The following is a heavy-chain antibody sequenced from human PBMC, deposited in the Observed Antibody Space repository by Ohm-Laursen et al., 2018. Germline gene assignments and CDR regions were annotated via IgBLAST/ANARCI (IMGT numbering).Heavy chain of an antibody. D-gene: IGHD5-12*01. J-gene: IGHJ4*02. CDR2: IYNSGST. CDR3: ARDRGKQYYFDY. CDR1: GFSLTNTRVG. Sequence: QTLTLTCTVSGFSLTNTRVGVSWIRQHPGKGLEWIGDIYNSGSTYYNPSLKSRVTISVDTSKNQFSLKLSSVTAADTAVYYCARDRGKQYYFDYWGQGTLVTVSS. V-gene: IGHV4-31*03.